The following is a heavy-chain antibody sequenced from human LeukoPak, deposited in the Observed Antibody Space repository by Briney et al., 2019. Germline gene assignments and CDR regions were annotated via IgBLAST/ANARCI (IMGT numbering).Heavy chain of an antibody. Sequence: GGSLRLSCAASGFTFSSYWMHWVRQAPGKGLVWVSRIKNDGSTTGYADSVKGRFTISRDNSKNTLYLQMNSLRAEDTAVYYCASQDVLHNGAHWVHLQHWGQGTLVTVSS. CDR1: GFTFSSYW. J-gene: IGHJ1*01. D-gene: IGHD2-8*01. CDR3: ASQDVLHNGAHWVHLQH. CDR2: IKNDGSTT. V-gene: IGHV3-74*01.